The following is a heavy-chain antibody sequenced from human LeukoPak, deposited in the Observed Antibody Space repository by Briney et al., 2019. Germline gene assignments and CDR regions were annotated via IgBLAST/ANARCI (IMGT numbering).Heavy chain of an antibody. CDR2: INSRGSST. CDR3: ARNVGSGWVGN. Sequence: GGSLRLSCAASGFTFSSYWMHWVRQAPGKGLVWVSNINSRGSSTTYADSVKGRFTISRDNAKNTLYLQMNSLRAEDTAVYYCARNVGSGWVGNWGQGTLVTASS. CDR1: GFTFSSYW. D-gene: IGHD6-19*01. V-gene: IGHV3-74*01. J-gene: IGHJ4*02.